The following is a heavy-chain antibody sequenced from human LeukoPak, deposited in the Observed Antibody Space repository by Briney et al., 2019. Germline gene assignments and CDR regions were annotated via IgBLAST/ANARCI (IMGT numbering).Heavy chain of an antibody. CDR2: IYYSGST. V-gene: IGHV4-39*07. D-gene: IGHD3-10*01. J-gene: IGHJ3*02. CDR3: ARDSQIYGSGSYYLGYAFDI. CDR1: GDSISTISYY. Sequence: SETLSLTCSVSGDSISTISYYWGWIRQPPGKGLEWIGTIYYSGSTYYNPSLTSRVTMSVDTSKNQFSLKLSSVTAADTAVYYCARDSQIYGSGSYYLGYAFDIWGQGTMVTVSS.